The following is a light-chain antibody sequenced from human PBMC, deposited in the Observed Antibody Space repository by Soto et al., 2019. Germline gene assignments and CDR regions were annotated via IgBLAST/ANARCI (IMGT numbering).Light chain of an antibody. V-gene: IGLV2-23*02. Sequence: QSALTQPASVSGSPGQSITISCTGTSSEVGSYNLVSWYQQHPGKAPKLMIYEVSKRPSGVSNRFSGSKSGNTASLTITGLQAEDEEDDYCCAYAGSSTQVFGTGTKLTVL. CDR1: SSEVGSYNL. J-gene: IGLJ1*01. CDR3: CAYAGSSTQV. CDR2: EVS.